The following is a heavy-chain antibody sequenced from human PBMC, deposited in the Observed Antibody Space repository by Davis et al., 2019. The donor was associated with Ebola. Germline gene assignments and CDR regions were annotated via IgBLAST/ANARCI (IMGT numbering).Heavy chain of an antibody. CDR2: ISYDGSNK. J-gene: IGHJ4*02. V-gene: IGHV3-30-3*01. CDR3: VRSSYNYYGSGIPEF. D-gene: IGHD3-10*01. CDR1: GFTFSSYA. Sequence: GESLKISCAASGFTFSSYAMHWVRQAPGKGLEWVAVISYDGSNKYYADSVKGRFTTSRDNAKSTLYLQMDGLRADDTAVYYCVRSSYNYYGSGIPEFWGQGTLVSVSS.